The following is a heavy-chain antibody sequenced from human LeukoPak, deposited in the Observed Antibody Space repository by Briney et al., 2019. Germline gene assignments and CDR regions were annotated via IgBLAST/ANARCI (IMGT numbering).Heavy chain of an antibody. V-gene: IGHV3-74*01. CDR2: INSDGSIT. CDR3: ARDAVDTANAV. D-gene: IGHD5-18*01. Sequence: GGSLRLSCAASGYTFTTYWMHWVRQAPGKGLVWVSHINSDGSITSYADSVKGRFTISRDNAKNTLYLQMNSLRAEDTAVYYCARDAVDTANAVWGQGTTVTVSS. J-gene: IGHJ6*02. CDR1: GYTFTTYW.